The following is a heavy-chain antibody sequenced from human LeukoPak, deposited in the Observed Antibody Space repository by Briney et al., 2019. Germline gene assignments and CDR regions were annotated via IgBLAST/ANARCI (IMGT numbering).Heavy chain of an antibody. J-gene: IGHJ4*02. V-gene: IGHV3-30*04. CDR3: AKESVTEKIKYYYDSSGYYLYYFDY. D-gene: IGHD3-22*01. CDR2: ISYDGSNK. CDR1: GFTFSSYA. Sequence: GGSLRLSCAASGFTFSSYAMHWVRQAPGKGLEWVAVISYDGSNKYYADSVKGRFTISRDNSKNTLYLQMNSLSAEDTAVYYCAKESVTEKIKYYYDSSGYYLYYFDYWGQGTLVTVSS.